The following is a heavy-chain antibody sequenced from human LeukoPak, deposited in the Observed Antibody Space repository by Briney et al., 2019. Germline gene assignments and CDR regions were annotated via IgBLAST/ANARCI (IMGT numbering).Heavy chain of an antibody. CDR1: GGSISSYY. J-gene: IGHJ4*02. CDR2: IYYSGST. V-gene: IGHV4-59*01. D-gene: IGHD6-19*01. CDR3: ARNRGQWLAGNYFDY. Sequence: PSETLSLTCTVSGGSISSYYWSWIRQPPGKGLEWIGYIYYSGSTNYNPSLKSRVTISADTSKNQFSLKLSSVTAADTAVYYCARNRGQWLAGNYFDYWGQGTLVTVSS.